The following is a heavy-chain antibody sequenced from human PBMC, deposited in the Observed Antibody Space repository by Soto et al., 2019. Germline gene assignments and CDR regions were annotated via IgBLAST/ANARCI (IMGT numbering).Heavy chain of an antibody. Sequence: GSLRLSCLTSGFTFTKYSMNWVRQAPGKGLEWVSYISYSGETKYYADSLKGRYAISRDDAKNSVYLQMNSLRDEDTAFYYCVRGVVVVVGSTAENFGHWGQGTLVTVSS. J-gene: IGHJ4*02. CDR3: VRGVVVVVGSTAENFGH. CDR1: GFTFTKYS. CDR2: ISYSGETK. V-gene: IGHV3-48*02. D-gene: IGHD2-15*01.